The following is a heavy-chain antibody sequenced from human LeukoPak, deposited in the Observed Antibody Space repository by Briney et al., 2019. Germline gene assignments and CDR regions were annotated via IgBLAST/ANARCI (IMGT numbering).Heavy chain of an antibody. V-gene: IGHV4-31*03. Sequence: PSQTLSLTCTVSGGSISSGGYYWNWMRQHPGKGLEWIGFINYSGTTYYNPSLKSRVAISADTSKNQFSLKLSSVTAADTAVYYCARELRGYAFDIWGQGTMVTVSS. CDR1: GGSISSGGYY. D-gene: IGHD2-21*02. CDR3: ARELRGYAFDI. J-gene: IGHJ3*02. CDR2: INYSGTT.